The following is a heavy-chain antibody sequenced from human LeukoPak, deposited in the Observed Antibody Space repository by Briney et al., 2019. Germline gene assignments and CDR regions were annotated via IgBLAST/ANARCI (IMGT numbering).Heavy chain of an antibody. Sequence: GGSLQISCKGSGYPFTNYWIGWVRQMPWKGLEWIGIIYPSDSNTRYSPSFQGQVTISVDKSINTAYLQWSSLKASDTAMYYCARLIQRAAYYWGQGTLVTVSS. D-gene: IGHD1-1*01. CDR2: IYPSDSNT. J-gene: IGHJ4*02. V-gene: IGHV5-51*01. CDR1: GYPFTNYW. CDR3: ARLIQRAAYY.